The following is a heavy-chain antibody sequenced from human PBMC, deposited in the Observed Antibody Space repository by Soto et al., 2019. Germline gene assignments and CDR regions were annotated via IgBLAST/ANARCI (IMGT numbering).Heavy chain of an antibody. CDR3: ARDNYGGHYWYFDL. J-gene: IGHJ2*01. CDR1: GFTFSDHY. V-gene: IGHV3-72*01. CDR2: ARNIGNSYTT. D-gene: IGHD4-17*01. Sequence: EVRLVESGGGLAQPGGSLRLSCVASGFTFSDHYMDWVRQAPGKGLEWVGRARNIGNSYTTEYAASVKGRFTISRDDSKNSLYLQMNSLKTEDTAVYYCARDNYGGHYWYFDLWGRGTLVTVSS.